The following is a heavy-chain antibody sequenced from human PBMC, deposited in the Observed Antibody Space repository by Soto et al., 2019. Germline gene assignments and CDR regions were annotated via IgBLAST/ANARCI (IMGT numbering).Heavy chain of an antibody. J-gene: IGHJ4*02. D-gene: IGHD3-22*01. V-gene: IGHV5-10-1*01. Sequence: GESLKISCKASGYSFATYWISWVRQVPGKGLEWMGRIDPSDSYTNYSPSFQGHVTISADKSISTAYLHWSSLKASDTAIYYCARVEAYYYDSSGYYYDYWGQGTQVTVSS. CDR3: ARVEAYYYDSSGYYYDY. CDR2: IDPSDSYT. CDR1: GYSFATYW.